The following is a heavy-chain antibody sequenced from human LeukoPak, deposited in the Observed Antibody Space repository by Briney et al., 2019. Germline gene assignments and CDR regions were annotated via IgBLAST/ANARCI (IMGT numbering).Heavy chain of an antibody. Sequence: GGSLRLSCAASGFTFSSYSMNWVRQAPGKGLEWVSYISSSTNTIYYADSVKGRFTISRDNAKNSLFLQMNSLRDEDTAVYYCARGGYGANDDAFDIWGQGTMVTVSS. D-gene: IGHD4-23*01. CDR1: GFTFSSYS. CDR3: ARGGYGANDDAFDI. CDR2: ISSSTNTI. V-gene: IGHV3-48*02. J-gene: IGHJ3*02.